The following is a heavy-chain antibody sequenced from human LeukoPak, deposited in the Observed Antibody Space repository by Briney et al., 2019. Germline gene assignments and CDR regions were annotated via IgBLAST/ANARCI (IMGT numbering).Heavy chain of an antibody. Sequence: ASVKVSCKASGYTFTSYGISWVRQAPGQGLEWMGWISAYNGNTNYAQKLQGRVTITADKSTSTAYMELSSLRSEDTAVYYCARAVYSSSSEFDYWGQGTLVTVSS. CDR1: GYTFTSYG. CDR2: ISAYNGNT. CDR3: ARAVYSSSSEFDY. V-gene: IGHV1-18*01. D-gene: IGHD6-6*01. J-gene: IGHJ4*02.